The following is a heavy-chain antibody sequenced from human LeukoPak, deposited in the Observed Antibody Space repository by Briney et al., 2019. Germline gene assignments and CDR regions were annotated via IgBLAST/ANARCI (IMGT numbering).Heavy chain of an antibody. J-gene: IGHJ4*02. D-gene: IGHD2-8*01. CDR1: GFTFSSYA. Sequence: GGSLRLSCAASGFTFSSYAMNWVRQAPGKGLEWVSGISGSVGSTYYADSVKGRFTISRDNSKNTLYLQMNSLRAEDTAVYYCAKAWDSVCYRALGCWGQGTLVTVSS. CDR2: ISGSVGST. CDR3: AKAWDSVCYRALGC. V-gene: IGHV3-23*01.